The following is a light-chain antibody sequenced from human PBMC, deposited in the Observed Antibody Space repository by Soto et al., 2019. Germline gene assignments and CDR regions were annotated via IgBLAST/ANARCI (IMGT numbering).Light chain of an antibody. V-gene: IGLV1-51*02. CDR1: SSNLGNNY. Sequence: QSVLTQPPSVSAAPGQKVTISCSGSSSNLGNNYVSWYQQLPGTAPKLLIYENNKRPSGIPDQFSGSKSGTSATLGITGLQTGDEADYYCATWDNSLSAYVFGTGTKLTVL. CDR3: ATWDNSLSAYV. J-gene: IGLJ1*01. CDR2: ENN.